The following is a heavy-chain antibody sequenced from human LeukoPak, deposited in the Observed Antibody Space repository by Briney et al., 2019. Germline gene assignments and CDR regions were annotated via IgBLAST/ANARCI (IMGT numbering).Heavy chain of an antibody. CDR1: GFTFSSYA. D-gene: IGHD3-9*01. Sequence: GGSLRLSCAASGFTFSSYAMSWVRQAPGKGLEWVSAISGSGGSTYYADSVKGRFTISRDNSKNTLYLQMNSLRAEDTAVHYCAKDKLRYFDWSTYFDYWGQGTLVTVSS. J-gene: IGHJ4*02. V-gene: IGHV3-23*01. CDR3: AKDKLRYFDWSTYFDY. CDR2: ISGSGGST.